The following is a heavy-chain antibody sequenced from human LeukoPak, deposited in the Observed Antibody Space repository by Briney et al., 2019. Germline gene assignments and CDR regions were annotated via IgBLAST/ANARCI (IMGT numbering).Heavy chain of an antibody. CDR3: ARYHQGFDDY. J-gene: IGHJ4*02. D-gene: IGHD3-9*01. CDR1: GGSISSSSYY. V-gene: IGHV4-39*07. Sequence: SETLSLTCSVSGGSISSSSYYWGWIRQPPGKGLEWIGSIYYSGSTFYNPSLKSRVALSIDTSKNQFSLKLNFVTAADTAVYYCARYHQGFDDYWGQGILVTVSS. CDR2: IYYSGST.